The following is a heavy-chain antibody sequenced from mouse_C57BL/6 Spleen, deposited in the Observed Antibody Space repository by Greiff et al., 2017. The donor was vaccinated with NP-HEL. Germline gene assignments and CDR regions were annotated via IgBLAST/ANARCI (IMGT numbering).Heavy chain of an antibody. V-gene: IGHV1-7*01. CDR3: AKYSNYGGGAMDY. J-gene: IGHJ4*01. CDR1: GYTFTSYW. Sequence: VQLVESGAELAKPGASVKLSCKASGYTFTSYWMHWVKQRPGQGLEWIGYINPSSGYTKYNQKFKDKATLTADKSSSTAYMQLSSLTYEDSAVYYCAKYSNYGGGAMDYWGQGTSVTVSS. CDR2: INPSSGYT. D-gene: IGHD2-5*01.